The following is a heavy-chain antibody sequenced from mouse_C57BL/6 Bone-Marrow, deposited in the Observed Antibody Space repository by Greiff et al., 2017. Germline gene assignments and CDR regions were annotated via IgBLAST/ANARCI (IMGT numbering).Heavy chain of an antibody. D-gene: IGHD2-5*01. Sequence: QVQLQQPGAELVKPGASVKLSCKASGYTFTSYWMHWVKQRPGRGLEWIGRIDPNSGGTKYNEKFKSKATLTVDKPSSTAYMQLSSLTSEDSAVYYCARAYYSNYGVGTWFAYWGQGTLVTVSA. CDR1: GYTFTSYW. CDR3: ARAYYSNYGVGTWFAY. V-gene: IGHV1-72*01. CDR2: IDPNSGGT. J-gene: IGHJ3*01.